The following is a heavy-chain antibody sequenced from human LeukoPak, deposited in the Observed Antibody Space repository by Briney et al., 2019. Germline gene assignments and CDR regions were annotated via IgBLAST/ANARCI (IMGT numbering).Heavy chain of an antibody. V-gene: IGHV3-33*01. CDR3: ARDYASSGYYS. CDR1: GFTFSNYG. J-gene: IGHJ5*02. Sequence: GGSLRLSCAASGFTFSNYGMHWVRQAPGKGLEWVAVIWYDGSNKYYADPVKGRFTISRDNTKNTLYLQMNSLRAEDTAVYHCARDYASSGYYSWGQGTQVTVSS. CDR2: IWYDGSNK. D-gene: IGHD3-22*01.